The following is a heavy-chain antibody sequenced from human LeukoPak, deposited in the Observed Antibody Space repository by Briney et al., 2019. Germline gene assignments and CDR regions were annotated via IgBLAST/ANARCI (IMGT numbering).Heavy chain of an antibody. CDR2: ISGSGGST. V-gene: IGHV3-23*01. J-gene: IGHJ4*02. D-gene: IGHD6-13*01. Sequence: PGGSLRLSCAASGFTFRSYAMSWVRQAPGKGLEWVSAISGSGGSTYYADSVRGRFTISRDNSKNTVYLQMNSLRAEDTAVYFCAKEVPPMPAAENWGQGTLVTVSS. CDR1: GFTFRSYA. CDR3: AKEVPPMPAAEN.